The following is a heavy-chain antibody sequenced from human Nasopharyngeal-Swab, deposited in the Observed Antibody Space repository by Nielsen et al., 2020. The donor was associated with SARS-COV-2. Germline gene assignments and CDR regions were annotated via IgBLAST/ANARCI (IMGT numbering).Heavy chain of an antibody. CDR1: GYTFTSYG. V-gene: IGHV1-18*01. D-gene: IGHD3-16*02. CDR3: ARALDYVWGSYRHNWFDP. J-gene: IGHJ5*02. Sequence: ASVKVSCKASGYTFTSYGISWVRQAPGQGLEWMGWISAYNGNTNYAQKLQGRVTMTTDTSTSTAYMELRSPRSDDTAVYYCARALDYVWGSYRHNWFDPWGQGTLVTVSS. CDR2: ISAYNGNT.